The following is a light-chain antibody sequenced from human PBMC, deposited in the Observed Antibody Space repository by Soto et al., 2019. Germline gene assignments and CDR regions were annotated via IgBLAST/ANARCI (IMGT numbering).Light chain of an antibody. J-gene: IGKJ1*01. CDR1: QSISDW. V-gene: IGKV1-5*01. Sequence: DIQMTQSPSSLSASVGDRVTITCRASQSISDWLAWFQLKPGKAPKLLIYDASSLESGVPSRFSGSGSGTEFTLTVSSLQPADFATYYCLQDHDDSWTFGQGTKVDIK. CDR3: LQDHDDSWT. CDR2: DAS.